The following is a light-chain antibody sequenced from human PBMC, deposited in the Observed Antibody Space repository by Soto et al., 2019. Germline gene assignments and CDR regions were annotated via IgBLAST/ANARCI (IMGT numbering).Light chain of an antibody. J-gene: IGKJ2*01. CDR3: QQYGLSPYS. CDR2: GAS. V-gene: IGKV3-20*01. Sequence: EIVLTQSPGTLSLSPGETATLSCEASETVTSKFLAWYQQKPGQAPILLIYGASNRASGISDRFSGSGSGTDFTLTIFSLEPEDFAVYYCQQYGLSPYSFGQGTKVE. CDR1: ETVTSKF.